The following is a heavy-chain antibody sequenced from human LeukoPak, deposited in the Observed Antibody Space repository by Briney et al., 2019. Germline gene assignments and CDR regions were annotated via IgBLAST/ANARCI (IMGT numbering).Heavy chain of an antibody. Sequence: GESLKISCKGSGYSFSDYWIDWVRQMPGKGLEWMGTIYPGDSDTRYSPSFRGQVTISADKSIGTAYLQWSSLKASDTAIYYCARHGNYYDSGDYWGQGTLVTVSS. CDR3: ARHGNYYDSGDY. CDR1: GYSFSDYW. J-gene: IGHJ4*02. CDR2: IYPGDSDT. V-gene: IGHV5-51*01. D-gene: IGHD3-10*01.